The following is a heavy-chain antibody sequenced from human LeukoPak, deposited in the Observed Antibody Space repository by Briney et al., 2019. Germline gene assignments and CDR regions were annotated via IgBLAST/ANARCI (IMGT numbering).Heavy chain of an antibody. V-gene: IGHV3-23*01. J-gene: IGHJ3*02. CDR2: VTGSGITT. D-gene: IGHD5-12*01. CDR1: GFSFSDYI. CDR3: AKSVAIGFDI. Sequence: PGGSLRLSCVASGFSFSDYIMNWVRLAPGKGLEWASTVTGSGITTSYAASVKGRFTISRDNSKNTLFLQMNSLRAEDTAVYYCAKSVAIGFDIWGQGTMVTVSS.